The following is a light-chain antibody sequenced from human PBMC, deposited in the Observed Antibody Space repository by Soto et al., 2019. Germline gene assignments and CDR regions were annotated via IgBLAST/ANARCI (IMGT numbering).Light chain of an antibody. CDR2: EVS. V-gene: IGLV2-14*01. J-gene: IGLJ1*01. CDR3: SSYTSASSFYV. CDR1: SSDVGGYNY. Sequence: QSVLTQPASVSVSPGQSITISCTGTSSDVGGYNYVSWYQQHAGKAPKFMIYEVSNRPSGVSNRFSGSKSGNTASLTISGLQAEDEADYYCSSYTSASSFYVFGTGTKVTVL.